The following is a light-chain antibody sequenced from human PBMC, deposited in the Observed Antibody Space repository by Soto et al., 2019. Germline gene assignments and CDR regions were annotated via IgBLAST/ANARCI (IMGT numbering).Light chain of an antibody. V-gene: IGKV3-11*01. Sequence: EIVLTQSPGTLSLSPGERATLSCRASQSVSSNYLAWYQQKAGQAPRLLIYDASNRAPGIPDRFSGSGSGTDFTLTISSLEPEDFAVYYCQQRSNWPPGVTFGGGTKVEIK. CDR2: DAS. CDR3: QQRSNWPPGVT. J-gene: IGKJ4*01. CDR1: QSVSSNY.